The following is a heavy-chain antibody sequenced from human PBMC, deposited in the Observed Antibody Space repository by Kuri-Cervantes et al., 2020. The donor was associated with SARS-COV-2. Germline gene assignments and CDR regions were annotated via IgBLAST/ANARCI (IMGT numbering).Heavy chain of an antibody. J-gene: IGHJ4*02. CDR2: ISAYNGNT. D-gene: IGHD3-3*01. V-gene: IGHV1-18*01. Sequence: ASVKVSCKASGYTFTSYGISWVRQAPGQGLEWMGWISAYNGNTNYAQKLQGRVNMTRDTSTSTAYMELRSLRSDDTAVYYCARDFWSGYYMSYYFDYWGQGTLVTVSS. CDR3: ARDFWSGYYMSYYFDY. CDR1: GYTFTSYG.